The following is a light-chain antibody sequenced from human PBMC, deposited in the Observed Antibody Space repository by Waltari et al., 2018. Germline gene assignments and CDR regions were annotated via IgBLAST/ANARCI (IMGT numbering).Light chain of an antibody. J-gene: IGLJ7*01. CDR1: NSNIESNT. Sequence: QSVLTQPPSASGPPGQRVPISCSGGNSNIESNTVTLYQQVPGAAPKLLIYANKQRHPGVPDRFSGSKSGTSASLAISGLQSEDEADYYCASWDDSLSGHVVFGGGTQLTVL. V-gene: IGLV1-44*01. CDR3: ASWDDSLSGHVV. CDR2: ANK.